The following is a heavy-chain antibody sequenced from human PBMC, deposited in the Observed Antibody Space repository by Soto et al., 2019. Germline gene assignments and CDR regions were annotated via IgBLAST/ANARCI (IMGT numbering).Heavy chain of an antibody. CDR3: ARLHSQWFGELDYYYYYMDV. CDR2: IYYSGST. D-gene: IGHD3-10*01. CDR1: GGSISSSSYY. Sequence: PSETLSLTCTVSGGSISSSSYYWGWIRQPPGKGLEWIGSIYYSGSTYYNPSLKSRVTISVDTSKNQFSLKLSSVTAADTAVYYCARLHSQWFGELDYYYYYMDVWGKGTTVTVSS. V-gene: IGHV4-39*01. J-gene: IGHJ6*03.